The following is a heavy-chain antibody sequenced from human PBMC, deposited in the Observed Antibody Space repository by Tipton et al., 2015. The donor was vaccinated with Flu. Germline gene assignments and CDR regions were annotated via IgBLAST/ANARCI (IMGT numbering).Heavy chain of an antibody. CDR2: INHSGST. V-gene: IGHV4-34*01. Sequence: GSLRLSCAVYGGSFSGYYWGWIRQPPGKGLEWIGEINHSGSTNYNPSLKSRVTISVDTSKNQFSLKLSSVTAADTAVYYCARHPPRSYWGQGTLVTVSS. J-gene: IGHJ4*02. CDR3: ARHPPRSY. CDR1: GGSFSGYY.